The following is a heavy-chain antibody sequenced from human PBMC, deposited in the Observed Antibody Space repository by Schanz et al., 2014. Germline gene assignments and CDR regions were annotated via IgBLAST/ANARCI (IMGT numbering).Heavy chain of an antibody. CDR1: GYTFTTYY. CDR3: ARGSLAGYVALLMAANDY. V-gene: IGHV1-46*01. Sequence: QVQLVQSGAEVKKPGASVKVSCEASGYTFTTYYIHWVRQAPGQGLEWMGIVNPGGGSTSVAQRFQTRVTLTRDTSTGTAYLGLTRLRFEDTAVEYCARGSLAGYVALLMAANDYWGQGTLLTVSS. CDR2: VNPGGGST. D-gene: IGHD2-15*01. J-gene: IGHJ4*02.